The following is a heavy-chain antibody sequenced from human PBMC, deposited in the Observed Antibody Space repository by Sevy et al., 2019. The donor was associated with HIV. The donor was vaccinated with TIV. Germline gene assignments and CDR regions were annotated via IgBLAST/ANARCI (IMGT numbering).Heavy chain of an antibody. CDR3: ARGIVGARGNWFDP. D-gene: IGHD1-26*01. Sequence: GGSLRLSCAASGFTFSSYSMNWVRQAPGKGLEWVSYISSSSSTIYYADSVKGRFTISRDNAKNSLYLQMNSRRAEDTAVYYCARGIVGARGNWFDPWGQGTLVTVSS. J-gene: IGHJ5*02. CDR2: ISSSSSTI. V-gene: IGHV3-48*01. CDR1: GFTFSSYS.